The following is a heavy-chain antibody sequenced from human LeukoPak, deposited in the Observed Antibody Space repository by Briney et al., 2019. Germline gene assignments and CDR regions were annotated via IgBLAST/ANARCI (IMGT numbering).Heavy chain of an antibody. J-gene: IGHJ4*02. CDR2: IGPTGTDR. D-gene: IGHD1-14*01. CDR1: GFTFSSSS. Sequence: GGSLRLSCAASGFTFSSSSMNWVRQAPGKGLEWVSSIGPTGTDRYYADSVRGRFTISRDNAKNSMYLQMDSLRDEDTAVYYCATETIGRHYDYWGQGTLLTVSS. V-gene: IGHV3-21*01. CDR3: ATETIGRHYDY.